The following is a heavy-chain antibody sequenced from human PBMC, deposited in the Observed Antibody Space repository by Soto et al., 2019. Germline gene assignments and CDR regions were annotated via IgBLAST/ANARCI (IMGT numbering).Heavy chain of an antibody. D-gene: IGHD6-19*01. V-gene: IGHV4-31*03. CDR2: IYYSGST. Sequence: SETLSLTCTVSGGSISSGGYYWSWIRQHPGKGLEWIGYIYYSGSTYYNTSLKSRVTISVDTSKNQISLKLRSVTAADTAVYYCATTSKIAVAGTVYYYGMDVWGQGTTVTVSS. CDR1: GGSISSGGYY. J-gene: IGHJ6*02. CDR3: ATTSKIAVAGTVYYYGMDV.